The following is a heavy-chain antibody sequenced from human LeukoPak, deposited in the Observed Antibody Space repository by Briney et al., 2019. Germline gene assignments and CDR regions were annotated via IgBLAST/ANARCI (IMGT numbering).Heavy chain of an antibody. Sequence: GGSLRLSCAASGFTFSSYSFYAMHWVRQAPGKGLEWVAVISYDGSNKYYADSVKGRFTISRDNSKNTLYLQMNSLIAEDTAVYHCARDRDSVYDLDFAYWGQGTLVTVSS. V-gene: IGHV3-30-3*01. J-gene: IGHJ4*02. CDR1: GFTFSSYSFYA. D-gene: IGHD5/OR15-5a*01. CDR3: ARDRDSVYDLDFAY. CDR2: ISYDGSNK.